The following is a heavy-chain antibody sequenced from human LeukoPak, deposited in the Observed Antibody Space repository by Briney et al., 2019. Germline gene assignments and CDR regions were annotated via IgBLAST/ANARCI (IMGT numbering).Heavy chain of an antibody. CDR1: GFTFSSYG. CDR2: ISGSGGST. J-gene: IGHJ4*02. V-gene: IGHV3-23*01. CDR3: AKHYCGGDCYYLDY. D-gene: IGHD2-21*02. Sequence: TGGSLRLSCAASGFTFSSYGMSWVRQAPGKGLEWVSAISGSGGSTYYADSVKGRFTISRDNSKNTLYLQMNSLRAEDTAVYYCAKHYCGGDCYYLDYWGQGTLVTVSS.